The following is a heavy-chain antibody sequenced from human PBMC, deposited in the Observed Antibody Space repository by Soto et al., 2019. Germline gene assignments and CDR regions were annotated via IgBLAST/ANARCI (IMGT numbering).Heavy chain of an antibody. CDR2: ISYDGSNK. D-gene: IGHD2-15*01. CDR1: GFTFSSYA. J-gene: IGHJ3*02. CDR3: ATVVAATADDAFDI. Sequence: QPGGSLRLSCAASGFTFSSYAMHWVRQAPGKGLEWVAVISYDGSNKYYADSVKGRFTISRDNSKNTLYLQMNSLRAEDTAVYYCATVVAATADDAFDIWGQGTMVTVSS. V-gene: IGHV3-30-3*01.